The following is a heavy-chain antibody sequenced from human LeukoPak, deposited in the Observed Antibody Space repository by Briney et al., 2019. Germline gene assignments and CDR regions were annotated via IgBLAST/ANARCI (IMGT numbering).Heavy chain of an antibody. CDR1: GGTFSSYA. CDR2: IIPLFGTV. V-gene: IGHV1-69*06. J-gene: IGHJ6*04. CDR3: ARASTPYAPAFYGMDV. Sequence: SVKVSCKASGGTFSSYAISWVRQAPGQGLEWMGGIIPLFGTVNYAQKFQGRVTITADKSTSTAYMELSSLRSEDTAVYYCARASTPYAPAFYGMDVWGKGTTVTVSS. D-gene: IGHD2-2*01.